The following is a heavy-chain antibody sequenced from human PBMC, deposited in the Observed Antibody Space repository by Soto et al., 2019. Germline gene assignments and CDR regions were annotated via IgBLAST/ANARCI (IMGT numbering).Heavy chain of an antibody. CDR1: GFTFSSYG. D-gene: IGHD3-3*01. CDR2: IWYDGSNK. Sequence: GGSLRLSCAASGFTFSSYGMHWVRQAPGKGLEWVAVIWYDGSNKYYADSVKGRFTISRDNSKNTLYLQMNSLRAEDTAVYYCARDPVGGYDFWSGSAGSWFDPWGQGTLVTVSS. CDR3: ARDPVGGYDFWSGSAGSWFDP. J-gene: IGHJ5*02. V-gene: IGHV3-33*01.